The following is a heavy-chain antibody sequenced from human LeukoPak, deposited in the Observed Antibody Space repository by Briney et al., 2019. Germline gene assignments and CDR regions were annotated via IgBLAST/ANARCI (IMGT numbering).Heavy chain of an antibody. CDR2: INWNGGST. CDR1: GFTFDDYG. V-gene: IGHV3-20*04. Sequence: PGGSLRLSCAASGFTFDDYGMSWVRQAPGKGLEWVSGINWNGGSTGNADSVKGRFTISRDNAKNSLYLQMNSLRAEDTALYYCARAVWSSYSGNYYYYYMDVWGKGTTVTVSS. CDR3: ARAVWSSYSGNYYYYYMDV. D-gene: IGHD3-3*01. J-gene: IGHJ6*03.